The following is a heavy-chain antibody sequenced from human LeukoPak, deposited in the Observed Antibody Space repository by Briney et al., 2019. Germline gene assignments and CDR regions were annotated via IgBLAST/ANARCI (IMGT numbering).Heavy chain of an antibody. D-gene: IGHD3-22*01. CDR1: GYSFTSYW. Sequence: GESLKISCKGSGYSFTSYWISWVRQMPGKGLEWMGRIDPSGSYTNYSPSFQGHVTISADKSISTAYLQWSSLKASDTAMYYCARLSYYYDSSGYYYVGPFDYWGQGTLVTVSS. CDR3: ARLSYYYDSSGYYYVGPFDY. V-gene: IGHV5-10-1*01. J-gene: IGHJ4*02. CDR2: IDPSGSYT.